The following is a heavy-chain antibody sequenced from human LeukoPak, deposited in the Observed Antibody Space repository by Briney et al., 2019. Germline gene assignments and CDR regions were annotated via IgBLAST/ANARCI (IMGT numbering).Heavy chain of an antibody. J-gene: IGHJ6*02. CDR1: GFTFSSYA. CDR3: AAQPPYHFYYYGMDV. Sequence: QAGGSLRLSCAASGFTFSSYAMSWVRQAPGTGLEWVSAISGSGSNTYHADSVKGRFTISRDNSKNTLYLQMNSLGAEDTAVYYCAAQPPYHFYYYGMDVWGQGTTVTVSS. CDR2: ISGSGSNT. D-gene: IGHD2-2*01. V-gene: IGHV3-23*01.